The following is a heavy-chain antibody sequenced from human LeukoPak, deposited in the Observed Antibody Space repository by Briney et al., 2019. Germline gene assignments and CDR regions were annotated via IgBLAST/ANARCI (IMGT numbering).Heavy chain of an antibody. D-gene: IGHD2-2*01. J-gene: IGHJ4*02. V-gene: IGHV3-21*01. CDR2: ISSSNSYI. Sequence: PGGSLRLSCAASGFTFSSYSMNWVRQAPGKGLEWVSSISSSNSYIYYADSVKGRFTISRDNAKNSLYLQMNSLRAEDTAVYYCARVKSSTSCLSWGQGTLVTVSS. CDR1: GFTFSSYS. CDR3: ARVKSSTSCLS.